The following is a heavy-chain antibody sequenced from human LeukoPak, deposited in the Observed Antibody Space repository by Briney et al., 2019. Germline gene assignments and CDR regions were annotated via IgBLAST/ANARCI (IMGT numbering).Heavy chain of an antibody. Sequence: GGSLRLSCAASGFTFSSYSMNWVRQAPGKGLEWVSYISSSSSTIYYADSVKGRFTISRDNAKNSLYLQMNSLRAEDTAVYYCARDGTAVATKRGSFDYWGQGTLVTVSS. CDR2: ISSSSSTI. CDR1: GFTFSSYS. J-gene: IGHJ4*02. V-gene: IGHV3-48*01. D-gene: IGHD5-12*01. CDR3: ARDGTAVATKRGSFDY.